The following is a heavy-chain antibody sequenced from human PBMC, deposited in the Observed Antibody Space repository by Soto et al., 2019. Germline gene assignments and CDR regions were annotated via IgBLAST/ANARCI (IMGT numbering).Heavy chain of an antibody. J-gene: IGHJ4*02. D-gene: IGHD6-19*01. Sequence: GESLKISCAASGFTFSSYAMSWVRQAPGKGLEWVSAISGSGGSTYYADSVKGRFTISRDNSKNTLYLQMNSLRAEDTAVYYCAKDLLSPGSGWYGGYWGQGTLVTVSS. CDR3: AKDLLSPGSGWYGGY. CDR1: GFTFSSYA. CDR2: ISGSGGST. V-gene: IGHV3-23*01.